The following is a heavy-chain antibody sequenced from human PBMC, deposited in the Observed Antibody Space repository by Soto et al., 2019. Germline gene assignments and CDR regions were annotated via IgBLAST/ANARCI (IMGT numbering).Heavy chain of an antibody. CDR2: IIPMYGPA. CDR3: ARVTSMVRGVIDDWFDP. V-gene: IGHV1-69*01. Sequence: QVPLVQSGAEVKKPGSSVTVSCKASGGTLSSYAIHWVRQAPGQGLEWMGGIIPMYGPAKYAQRFQGRVTITADESTTTVYMELTSLTSQDTAVYYCARVTSMVRGVIDDWFDPWGHGPLVTVSS. CDR1: GGTLSSYA. J-gene: IGHJ5*02. D-gene: IGHD3-10*01.